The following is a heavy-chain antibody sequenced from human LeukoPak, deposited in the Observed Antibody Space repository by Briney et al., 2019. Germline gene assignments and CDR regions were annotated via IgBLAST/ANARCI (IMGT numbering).Heavy chain of an antibody. D-gene: IGHD3-22*01. V-gene: IGHV1-2*02. Sequence: GASVTVSCTASGYTFTGYYMHWVRQAPGQGLEWMGWINPYSGGTNYAQKFQGRVTMTRDTSISTAYMELGRLRSDDTAVCYCARYDSSLLGYWGQGTLVTVSS. CDR1: GYTFTGYY. CDR3: ARYDSSLLGY. CDR2: INPYSGGT. J-gene: IGHJ4*02.